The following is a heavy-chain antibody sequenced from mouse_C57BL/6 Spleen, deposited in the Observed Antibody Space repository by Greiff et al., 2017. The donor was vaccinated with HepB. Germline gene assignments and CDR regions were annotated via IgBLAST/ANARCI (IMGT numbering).Heavy chain of an antibody. CDR3: ARAFTTVVAHWYFDV. CDR2: INPNNGGT. CDR1: GYTFTDYY. V-gene: IGHV1-26*01. Sequence: EVQLQQSGPELVKPGASVKISCKASGYTFTDYYMNWVKQSHGKSLEWIGDINPNNGGTSYNQKFKGKATLTVDKSSSTAYMELRSLTSEDSAVYYCARAFTTVVAHWYFDVWGTGTTVTVSS. D-gene: IGHD1-1*01. J-gene: IGHJ1*03.